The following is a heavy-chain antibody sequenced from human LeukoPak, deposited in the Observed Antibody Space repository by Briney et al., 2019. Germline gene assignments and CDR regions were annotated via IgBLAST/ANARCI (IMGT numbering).Heavy chain of an antibody. CDR1: GGSISSGGYY. CDR2: IYYSGST. CDR3: ARDTLRYFDL. Sequence: SQTLSLTCTVSGGSISSGGYYWSWIRQRPGKGLEWIGYIYYSGSTYYNPSLKSRVTISVDTSKNQFSLKLSSVTAADTAVYYCARDTLRYFDLWGRGTLVTVSS. J-gene: IGHJ2*01. V-gene: IGHV4-31*03.